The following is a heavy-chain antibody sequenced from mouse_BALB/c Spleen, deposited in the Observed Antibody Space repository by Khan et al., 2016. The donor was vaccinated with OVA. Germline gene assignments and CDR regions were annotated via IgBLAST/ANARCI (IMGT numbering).Heavy chain of an antibody. CDR1: GYSITSGYA. CDR2: ISYSGIT. CDR3: ARKNYYGYAMDY. D-gene: IGHD1-1*01. Sequence: VQLKQSGPGLVKPSQSLSLTCTVTGYSITSGYAWNWIRQFPGNKLEWMGYISYSGITSYNPYLRSRISITRDTSKNQFFLQLNSVNTEDTATYYCARKNYYGYAMDYWGQGTSVTVSS. V-gene: IGHV3-2*02. J-gene: IGHJ4*01.